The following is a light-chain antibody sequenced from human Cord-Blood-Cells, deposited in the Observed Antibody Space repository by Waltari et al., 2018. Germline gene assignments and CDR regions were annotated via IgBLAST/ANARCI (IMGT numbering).Light chain of an antibody. CDR2: EDN. CDR3: QSYDSSNLV. CDR1: SGRIASNY. J-gene: IGLJ2*01. V-gene: IGLV6-57*01. Sequence: NFMLTQPHSVSASPGKTVTISCTRSSGRIASNYVQWYQPRPCSSPTTVICEDNKRPSGVPDLFSGSIDNSSNSASLTISGLKTEDEADYYCQSYDSSNLVFGGGTKLTVL.